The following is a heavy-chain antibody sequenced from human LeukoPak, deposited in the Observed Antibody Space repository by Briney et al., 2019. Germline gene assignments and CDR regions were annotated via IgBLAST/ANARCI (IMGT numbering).Heavy chain of an antibody. Sequence: SETLSLTCAVYGGSFSGYYWSWIRQPPGKGLEWIGEINHSGSTNYNPSLKSRVTISVDTSKNQFSLKLSSVTAADTAVYYCAGPNYDILTGYYMGTDAFDIWGQGTMVTVSS. D-gene: IGHD3-9*01. V-gene: IGHV4-34*01. CDR2: INHSGST. CDR3: AGPNYDILTGYYMGTDAFDI. J-gene: IGHJ3*02. CDR1: GGSFSGYY.